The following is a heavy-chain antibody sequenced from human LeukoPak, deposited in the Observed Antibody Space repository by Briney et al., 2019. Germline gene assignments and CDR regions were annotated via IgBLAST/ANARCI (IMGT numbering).Heavy chain of an antibody. Sequence: GASVKVSCKASGYTFTSYGISWVRQAPGQGLEWMGWISAYNGNTNYAQKLQGRVTMTTDTSTSTAYMELRSLRSDDTAVYYCARGLIWFGELNNWFDPWAREPWSPSPQ. CDR2: ISAYNGNT. D-gene: IGHD3-10*01. CDR3: ARGLIWFGELNNWFDP. CDR1: GYTFTSYG. J-gene: IGHJ5*02. V-gene: IGHV1-18*01.